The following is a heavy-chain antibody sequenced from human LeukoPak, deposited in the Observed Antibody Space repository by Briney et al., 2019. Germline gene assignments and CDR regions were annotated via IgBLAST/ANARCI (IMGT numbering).Heavy chain of an antibody. CDR2: IYSVGST. D-gene: IGHD3-22*01. CDR3: ARGGDSSYYGVY. Sequence: GGSLRLSRAASGFTVSSNYTNWVRQAPGKGLEWVSLIYSVGSTHYADSVKGRFTISRDNSMNTLYLKMNSVRAEDTAVYYCARGGDSSYYGVYWGQGTLVTVSS. V-gene: IGHV3-66*01. CDR1: GFTVSSNY. J-gene: IGHJ4*02.